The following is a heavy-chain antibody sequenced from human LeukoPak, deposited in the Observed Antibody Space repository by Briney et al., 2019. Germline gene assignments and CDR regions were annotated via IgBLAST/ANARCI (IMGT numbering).Heavy chain of an antibody. V-gene: IGHV3-48*01. J-gene: IGHJ4*02. D-gene: IGHD6-6*01. Sequence: PGGSLRLSCAGSGFPFSNYSMTWVRQAPGKGLEWVSYISSTSSTVYYADSVKGRFTISRDNVKNSLYLQMNSLRAEDTAVYYCARGRDSSSSYPGYWGQGTLVTVSS. CDR1: GFPFSNYS. CDR2: ISSTSSTV. CDR3: ARGRDSSSSYPGY.